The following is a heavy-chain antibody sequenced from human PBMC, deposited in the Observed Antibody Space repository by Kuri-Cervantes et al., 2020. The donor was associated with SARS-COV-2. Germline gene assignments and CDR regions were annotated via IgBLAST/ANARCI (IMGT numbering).Heavy chain of an antibody. Sequence: SETLSLTCTVSGGSISSGGYYWSWIRQPPGKGLEWIGYIYHSGTTYYNPSLKSRVTISVDRSKNQFSLKLTSVTAADTAVYYCARRGVGAHRGQDYWGQGTLVTVSS. V-gene: IGHV4-30-2*01. CDR1: GGSISSGGYY. D-gene: IGHD1-26*01. CDR3: ARRGVGAHRGQDY. J-gene: IGHJ4*02. CDR2: IYHSGTT.